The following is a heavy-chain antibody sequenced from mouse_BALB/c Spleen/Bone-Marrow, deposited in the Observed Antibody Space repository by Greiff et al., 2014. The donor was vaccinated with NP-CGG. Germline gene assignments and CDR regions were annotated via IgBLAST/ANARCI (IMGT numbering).Heavy chain of an antibody. CDR3: ARRTTTVVATDY. CDR1: GYTFTSYL. D-gene: IGHD1-1*01. J-gene: IGHJ2*01. CDR2: INPSNGRT. V-gene: IGHV1S81*02. Sequence: QVQLQQSGAELVKPGASVKLSCKASGYTFTSYLMHWVKQRPGQGLEWIGEINPSNGRTNYNEKFKSKATLTVDKSSSTAYMQLSSLTSEDSAVYYCARRTTTVVATDYWGQGTTLTVSS.